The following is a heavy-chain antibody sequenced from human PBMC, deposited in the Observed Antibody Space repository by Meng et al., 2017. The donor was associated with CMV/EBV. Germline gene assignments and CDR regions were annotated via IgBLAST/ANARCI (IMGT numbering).Heavy chain of an antibody. CDR2: ISSSGSTI. J-gene: IGHJ4*02. D-gene: IGHD3-16*01. V-gene: IGHV3-48*03. CDR3: ARAGPHLGFDY. Sequence: LSLTCAASGFTFSSYEMNWVRQAPGKGLEWVSYISSSGSTIYYADSVKGRFTISRDNAKNSLYLQMNSLRAEDTAVYYCARAGPHLGFDYWGQGTLVTVSS. CDR1: GFTFSSYE.